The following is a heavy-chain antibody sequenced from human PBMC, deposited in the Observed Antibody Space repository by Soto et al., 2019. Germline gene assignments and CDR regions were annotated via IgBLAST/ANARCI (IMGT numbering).Heavy chain of an antibody. Sequence: GGSLRLSCAASGLTFSDYYMTWIRQAPGKGLEWVSYICTIGTYKNYADSVKGRFTISRDNAKNSLFLQMDSLRGEDTAVYYCAGGSSVRAMDVWGQGTTVTVSS. CDR1: GLTFSDYY. CDR2: ICTIGTYK. J-gene: IGHJ6*02. CDR3: AGGSSVRAMDV. D-gene: IGHD6-25*01. V-gene: IGHV3-11*06.